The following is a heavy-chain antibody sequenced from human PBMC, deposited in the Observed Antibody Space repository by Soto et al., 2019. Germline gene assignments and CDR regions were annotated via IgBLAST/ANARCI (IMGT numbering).Heavy chain of an antibody. V-gene: IGHV3-33*08. CDR1: GFTFSDFS. J-gene: IGHJ4*02. D-gene: IGHD5-18*01. CDR3: AREGSRYSYGKFDY. CDR2: IWYDGSNK. Sequence: QVHLVESGGGLVKPGGSLRLSCGASGFTFSDFSMSWIRQAPGKGLEWVAVIWYDGSNKYYADSVKGRFTISRDNSKNTLYLQMNSLRAEDTAVYYCAREGSRYSYGKFDYWGQGTLVTVSS.